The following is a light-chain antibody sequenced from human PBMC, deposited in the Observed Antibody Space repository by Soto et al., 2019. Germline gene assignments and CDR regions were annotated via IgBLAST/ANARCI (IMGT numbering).Light chain of an antibody. CDR3: SSYAGSNNVV. Sequence: QSALTQPPSASGSPGQSVTISCTGSSSDVGGYNYVSWYQQRPGKAPKLMIYEVSTRPSGVPDRFSGSKSGNTASLTVSGLQAEDEADYYCSSYAGSNNVVFGGGTKLTVL. CDR2: EVS. V-gene: IGLV2-8*01. J-gene: IGLJ2*01. CDR1: SSDVGGYNY.